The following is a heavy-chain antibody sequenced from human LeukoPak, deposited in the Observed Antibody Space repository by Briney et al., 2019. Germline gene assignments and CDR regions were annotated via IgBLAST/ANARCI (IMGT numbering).Heavy chain of an antibody. CDR2: ISSSSSTI. D-gene: IGHD5-12*01. Sequence: GGSLRLSCAASGFTFSSYRMNWVRQAPGKGLEWVSYISSSSSTIYYADSVKGRFTISRDNSKNTLYLQMNSLRAEDTAVYYCARGPSGYHNTGGQGTLVTVSS. CDR1: GFTFSSYR. V-gene: IGHV3-48*01. CDR3: ARGPSGYHNT. J-gene: IGHJ4*02.